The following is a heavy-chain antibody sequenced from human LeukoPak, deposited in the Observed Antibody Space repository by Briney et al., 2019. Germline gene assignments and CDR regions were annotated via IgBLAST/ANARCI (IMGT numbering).Heavy chain of an antibody. V-gene: IGHV5-51*01. CDR3: ARLAGSSWSAFDY. Sequence: PGESLKISCKGPGYRFTNYWIGCVRQMPGKGLEGMGIINPGDSATRYSPSFQGQVTISADKSISTAYLQWSSLKASDTAMYYCARLAGSSWSAFDYWGQGTLVTVSS. J-gene: IGHJ4*02. CDR1: GYRFTNYW. D-gene: IGHD6-13*01. CDR2: INPGDSAT.